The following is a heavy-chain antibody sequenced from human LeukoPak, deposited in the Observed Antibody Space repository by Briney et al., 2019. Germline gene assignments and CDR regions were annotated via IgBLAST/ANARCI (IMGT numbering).Heavy chain of an antibody. J-gene: IGHJ4*02. D-gene: IGHD6-13*01. Sequence: GGSLRPSCAASGFTFSSYAMTWVRQDRGKGLERVSAISGSGGSTYFADSVKGRLTVSRDNSKDTLYLQMNSLRAEDTAVYYCAKDHQGYWADSFDYWGQGTLVTVSS. CDR1: GFTFSSYA. CDR2: ISGSGGST. V-gene: IGHV3-23*01. CDR3: AKDHQGYWADSFDY.